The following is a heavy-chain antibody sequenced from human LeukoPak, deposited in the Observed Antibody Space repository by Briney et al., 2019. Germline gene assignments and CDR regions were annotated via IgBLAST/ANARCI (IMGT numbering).Heavy chain of an antibody. J-gene: IGHJ3*01. V-gene: IGHV3-23*01. D-gene: IGHD6-13*01. CDR2: FNDTDGSA. Sequence: GGSLTLACAASGFTFSSYARTWIRQAPGKGLEWISAFNDTDGSAQYAYSVNGRFTISKHNYNNTLFLQMNSLGADDAAVYYSGRAKIAEAGTGAFDVWGEGTLVTVSS. CDR3: GRAKIAEAGTGAFDV. CDR1: GFTFSSYA.